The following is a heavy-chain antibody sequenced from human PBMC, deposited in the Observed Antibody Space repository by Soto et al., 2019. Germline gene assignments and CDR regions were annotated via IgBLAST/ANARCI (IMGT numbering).Heavy chain of an antibody. V-gene: IGHV6-1*01. CDR1: GDSVSSNSAA. J-gene: IGHJ6*02. CDR3: ARERGIVGATSPPYYYYGLDV. CDR2: TYYRSKWYN. D-gene: IGHD1-26*01. Sequence: QVQLQQSGPGLVKPSQTLSLTCAISGDSVSSNSAAWNWIRQSPSRGLEWLGRTYYRSKWYNDYAVSVKSRITINPDTSKNHFSLQLKSVTPEDTAVYYCARERGIVGATSPPYYYYGLDVWGQGTTVTVSS.